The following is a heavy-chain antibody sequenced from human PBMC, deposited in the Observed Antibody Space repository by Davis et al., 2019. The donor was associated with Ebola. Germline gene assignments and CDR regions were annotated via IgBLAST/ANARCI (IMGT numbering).Heavy chain of an antibody. CDR3: ARAQFPTTSDH. D-gene: IGHD1-1*01. J-gene: IGHJ4*02. CDR1: GYTFTSYD. CDR2: IIPVFGTT. Sequence: AASVKVSCKASGYTFTSYDINWVRQATGQGLEWMGGIIPVFGTTDYAPRFQGRVTITADESTSTTYMEVGILRSDDTAVYYCARAQFPTTSDHWGQGTLVTVSS. V-gene: IGHV1-69*13.